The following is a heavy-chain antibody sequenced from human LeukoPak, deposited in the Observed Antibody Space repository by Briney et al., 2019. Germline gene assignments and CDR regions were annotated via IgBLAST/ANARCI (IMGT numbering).Heavy chain of an antibody. D-gene: IGHD3-22*01. V-gene: IGHV1-18*01. CDR3: ARDCYYDSSGYYFPSYYYYGMDV. Sequence: ASVKVSCKASGYTFTSYGISWVRQAPGQGLEWMGWISAYNGNTNYAQKLQGRVTMTTDTSTSTAYMELRSLRSDDTAVYYRARDCYYDSSGYYFPSYYYYGMDVWGQGTTVTVSS. CDR2: ISAYNGNT. CDR1: GYTFTSYG. J-gene: IGHJ6*02.